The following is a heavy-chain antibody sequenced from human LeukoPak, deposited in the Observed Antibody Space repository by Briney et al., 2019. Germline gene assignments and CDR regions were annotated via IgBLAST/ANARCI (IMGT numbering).Heavy chain of an antibody. CDR2: IYYSGST. CDR1: GGSISSSSYY. CDR3: ARHGLRRDGYNSGRSWFDP. V-gene: IGHV4-39*01. J-gene: IGHJ5*02. D-gene: IGHD5-24*01. Sequence: PSETLSLTCTVSGGSISSSSYYWGWIRQPPGKGLEWIGSIYYSGSTYYNPSLKSRVTISVDTSKNQFSLKLSSVTAADTAVYYCARHGLRRDGYNSGRSWFDPWGQGTLVTVSS.